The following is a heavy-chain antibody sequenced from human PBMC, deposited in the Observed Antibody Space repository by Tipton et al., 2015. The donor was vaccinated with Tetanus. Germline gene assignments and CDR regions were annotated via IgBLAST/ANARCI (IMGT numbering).Heavy chain of an antibody. V-gene: IGHV3-53*01. Sequence: SLRLSCAASGFSVSRKYMTWVRQAPGKGLEWVSLTYGDGSTYYADSVKGRFTISRDDAKNSLFLQMNSLRVEDTAVYFCARVHVGLTEPCDYWGQGILVTVSS. CDR3: ARVHVGLTEPCDY. CDR1: GFSVSRKY. CDR2: TYGDGST. J-gene: IGHJ4*02. D-gene: IGHD3-9*01.